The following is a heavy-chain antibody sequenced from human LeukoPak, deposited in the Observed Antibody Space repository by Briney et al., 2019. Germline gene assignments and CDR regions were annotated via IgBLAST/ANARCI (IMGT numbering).Heavy chain of an antibody. CDR1: GGTFSSYA. J-gene: IGHJ4*02. Sequence: ASVKVSCKASGGTFSSYAINWVRQATGQGLEWMGWMNPNSGNTGYAQKFQGRVTITWNTSISTAYMELSSLSSEDTAVYYCARGRSSGWLQIKYYFDYWGQGTLVTVSS. CDR3: ARGRSSGWLQIKYYFDY. D-gene: IGHD5-24*01. CDR2: MNPNSGNT. V-gene: IGHV1-8*03.